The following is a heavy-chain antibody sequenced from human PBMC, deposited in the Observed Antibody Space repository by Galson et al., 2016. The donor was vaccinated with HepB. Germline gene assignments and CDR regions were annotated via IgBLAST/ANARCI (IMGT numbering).Heavy chain of an antibody. D-gene: IGHD3-9*01. CDR3: AKEGRDILTGYYNGDAFDI. CDR2: ISYDGSSK. Sequence: SLRLSCAASGFTFNKYPMFWVRQAPGKGLEWVAVISYDGSSKYYADSVKGRVTISRDNSKNTLYVQMNSLRAEDTAVYYCAKEGRDILTGYYNGDAFDIWGQGTMVTVSS. CDR1: GFTFNKYP. J-gene: IGHJ3*02. V-gene: IGHV3-30*18.